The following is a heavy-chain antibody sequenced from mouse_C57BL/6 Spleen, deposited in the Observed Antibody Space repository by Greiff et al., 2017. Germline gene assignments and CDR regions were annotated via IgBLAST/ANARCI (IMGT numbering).Heavy chain of an antibody. J-gene: IGHJ2*01. D-gene: IGHD1-1*01. Sequence: DVKLVESGGDLVKPGGSLKLSCAASGFTFSSYGMSWVRQTPDKRLEWVATISSGGSYTYYPDSVKGRFTISRDNAKNTLYLQMSSLKSEDTAMYYCARHGSSHYFDYWGQGTTLTVSS. CDR1: GFTFSSYG. CDR3: ARHGSSHYFDY. CDR2: ISSGGSYT. V-gene: IGHV5-6*02.